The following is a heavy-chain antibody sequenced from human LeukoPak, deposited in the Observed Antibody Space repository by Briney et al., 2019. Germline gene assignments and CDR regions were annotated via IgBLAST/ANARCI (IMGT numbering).Heavy chain of an antibody. V-gene: IGHV4-59*12. D-gene: IGHD2-2*01. CDR3: ARDWEGYCSRTSCYGPALDI. CDR2: IYYSGST. Sequence: PSETLSLTCTVSGGSISTYYWSWIRQPPGKGLEWIGYIYYSGSTNYNPSLKSRVTISVDASKNQFSLRLSSVTAADTAVYYCARDWEGYCSRTSCYGPALDIWGQGTMVTVSS. CDR1: GGSISTYY. J-gene: IGHJ3*02.